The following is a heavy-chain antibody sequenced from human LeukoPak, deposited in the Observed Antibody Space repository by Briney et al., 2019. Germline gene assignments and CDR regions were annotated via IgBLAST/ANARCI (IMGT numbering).Heavy chain of an antibody. D-gene: IGHD1-26*01. CDR2: INHSGST. J-gene: IGHJ3*02. CDR3: ARDDRGIVGAKYAFDI. V-gene: IGHV4-34*01. CDR1: GGSFSGYY. Sequence: SETLSLTCAVYGGSFSGYYWSWIRQPPGKGLEWIGEINHSGSTNYNPSLKSRVTISVDTSKNQFSLKLSSVTAADTAVYYCARDDRGIVGAKYAFDIWGQGTMVTVSS.